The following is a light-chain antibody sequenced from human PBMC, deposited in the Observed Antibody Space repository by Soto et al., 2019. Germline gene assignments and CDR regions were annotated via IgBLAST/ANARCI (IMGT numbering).Light chain of an antibody. Sequence: PGERATLSCRSSQSVSSSYLAWYQHKPGQAPRLLIYGVSSRATGIPDRFSGSGSGTDFTLTISRLEPEDFAVYYCQQYGSSPWTFGQGTKVDIK. CDR3: QQYGSSPWT. V-gene: IGKV3-20*01. J-gene: IGKJ1*01. CDR2: GVS. CDR1: QSVSSSY.